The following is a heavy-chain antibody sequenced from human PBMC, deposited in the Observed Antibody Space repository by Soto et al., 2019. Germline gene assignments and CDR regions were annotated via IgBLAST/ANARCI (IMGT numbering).Heavy chain of an antibody. CDR3: AREGSYSAYNFAHGIQLWSFDF. J-gene: IGHJ4*02. Sequence: SETLSLTCTVSGGSINTFYWSWVRQPAGKGLKWIGRIFSSGSTSFNPSLESRVAMSVDTSKNHFSLNLSSVTAADMAVYYCAREGSYSAYNFAHGIQLWSFDFWGQGALVTVSS. CDR2: IFSSGST. V-gene: IGHV4-4*07. CDR1: GGSINTFY. D-gene: IGHD5-12*01.